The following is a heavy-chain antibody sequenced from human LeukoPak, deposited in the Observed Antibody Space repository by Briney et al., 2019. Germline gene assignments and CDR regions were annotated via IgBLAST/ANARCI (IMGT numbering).Heavy chain of an antibody. V-gene: IGHV4-59*01. CDR1: GDSIKNYY. Sequence: PSETLSLTCTVPGDSIKNYYWIWIRQSPGKGLEWIGYIYYSGSTYYNPSLKSRVTMSVDTSKNQFSLKLNSVTAADTAVYYCARAGYCSSTSCQWVPLVWGQGTTVTVSS. CDR2: IYYSGST. D-gene: IGHD2-2*03. J-gene: IGHJ6*02. CDR3: ARAGYCSSTSCQWVPLV.